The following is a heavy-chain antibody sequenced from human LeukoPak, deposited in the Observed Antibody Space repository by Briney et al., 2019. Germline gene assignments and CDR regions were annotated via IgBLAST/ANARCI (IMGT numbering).Heavy chain of an antibody. D-gene: IGHD2-8*01. CDR2: INSDGSST. CDR1: GFTFSSYW. CDR3: ARERNLMGFDY. Sequence: GGSLRLSCAASGFTFSSYWMHWVRQAPGKWRVWVSRINSDGSSTSYADAMKGRFTISRDSAKNTLNLQTNSLRAEDMAVYYCARERNLMGFDYWGQGTLVTVSS. J-gene: IGHJ4*02. V-gene: IGHV3-74*01.